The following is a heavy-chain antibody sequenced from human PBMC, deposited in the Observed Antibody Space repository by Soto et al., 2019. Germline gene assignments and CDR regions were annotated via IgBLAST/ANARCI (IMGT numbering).Heavy chain of an antibody. V-gene: IGHV3-23*01. CDR3: AKLSGGTTYSYYGMDV. Sequence: LRLSCAASGFTFSNYAMSWVRQAPGKGLEWVSTISGSDTSTYYADSVKGRFTISRDSSKNTLSLQMNRLRAEDTAVYYCAKLSGGTTYSYYGMDVWGQGTTVTVSS. CDR1: GFTFSNYA. D-gene: IGHD1-1*01. CDR2: ISGSDTST. J-gene: IGHJ6*02.